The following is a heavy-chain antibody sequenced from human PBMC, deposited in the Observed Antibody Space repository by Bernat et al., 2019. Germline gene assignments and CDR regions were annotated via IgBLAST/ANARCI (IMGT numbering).Heavy chain of an antibody. CDR1: GFTFSSYA. J-gene: IGHJ3*02. CDR3: ARGGVDI. Sequence: VQLVESGGGLVQPGGSLRLSCAASGFTFSSYAMHWVRQAPGKGLEWVAVISYDGSNKYYADSVKGRFTISRDNSKNTLYLQMHSLRAEDTAVYYCARGGVDIWGQGTMVTVSS. V-gene: IGHV3-30-3*01. CDR2: ISYDGSNK. D-gene: IGHD3-10*01.